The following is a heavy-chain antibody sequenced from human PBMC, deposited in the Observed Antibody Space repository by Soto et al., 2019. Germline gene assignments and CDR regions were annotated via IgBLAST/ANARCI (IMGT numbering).Heavy chain of an antibody. J-gene: IGHJ6*02. CDR3: ARVVSVHAIRGPYYYYYGMDV. D-gene: IGHD2-8*01. V-gene: IGHV4-34*01. CDR2: INHSGST. Sequence: SETLSLTCVVSGGSITSYHWSWIRQFPGKGLEWIGEINHSGSTNYNPSLKSRVTISVDTSKNQFSLKLSSVTAADTAVYYCARVVSVHAIRGPYYYYYGMDVWGQGTTVTVSS. CDR1: GGSITSYH.